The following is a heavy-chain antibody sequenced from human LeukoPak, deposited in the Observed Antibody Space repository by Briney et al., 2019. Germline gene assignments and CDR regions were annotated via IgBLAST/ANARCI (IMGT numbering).Heavy chain of an antibody. D-gene: IGHD4-17*01. Sequence: GGSLRLSCAASGFTFSSYAMSWVRQAPGKGLEWVSVIYSGGSTYYADSVKGRFTISRDNSKNTLYLQMNSLRAEDTAVYYCARVFYGDYGGDGYWGQGTLVTVSS. CDR1: GFTFSSYA. CDR2: IYSGGST. V-gene: IGHV3-53*01. CDR3: ARVFYGDYGGDGY. J-gene: IGHJ4*02.